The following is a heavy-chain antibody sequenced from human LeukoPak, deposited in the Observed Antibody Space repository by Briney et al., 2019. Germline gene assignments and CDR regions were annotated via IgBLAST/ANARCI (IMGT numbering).Heavy chain of an antibody. D-gene: IGHD6-13*01. J-gene: IGHJ6*03. CDR1: GYTFTSYG. CDR2: ISAYNGNT. CDR3: ARGSSSWYGGYYYYYMDV. Sequence: GASVKVSCKASGYTFTSYGISWVRQAPRQGLEWMGWISAYNGNTNYAQKLQGRVTMTTDTSTSTAYMELRSLRSDDTAVYYCARGSSSWYGGYYYYYMDVWGKGTTVTVSS. V-gene: IGHV1-18*01.